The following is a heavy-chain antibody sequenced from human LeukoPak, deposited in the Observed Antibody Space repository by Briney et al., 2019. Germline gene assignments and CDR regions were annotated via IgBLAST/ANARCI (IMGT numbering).Heavy chain of an antibody. D-gene: IGHD6-19*01. Sequence: GGSLRLSCAASGFDFSTYSIDWVRQAPGKGLEWVSYISSSSSNIYHADSVRGRFTISRDNAKNSLHLQMNSLRAEDTAVYYCARVGRSGWTVDYWGQGTLVTVSS. CDR1: GFDFSTYS. CDR3: ARVGRSGWTVDY. V-gene: IGHV3-48*04. CDR2: ISSSSSNI. J-gene: IGHJ4*02.